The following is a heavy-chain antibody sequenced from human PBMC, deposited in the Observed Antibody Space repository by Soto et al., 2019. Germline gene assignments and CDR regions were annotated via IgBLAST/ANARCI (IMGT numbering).Heavy chain of an antibody. CDR1: GFPFTSYA. CDR3: ARGTGSVSFLIDY. J-gene: IGHJ4*02. CDR2: ISSDGSTI. Sequence: QVLLVESGGGVVQPGTSLTLSCAASGFPFTSYAMHWVRQTPEKGLQWLTIISSDGSTIHYVDSVKGRFTISRDNSKNTVYLQMNSLRADDTAVYYCARGTGSVSFLIDYWGQGTLVTVSS. V-gene: IGHV3-30-3*01. D-gene: IGHD3-10*01.